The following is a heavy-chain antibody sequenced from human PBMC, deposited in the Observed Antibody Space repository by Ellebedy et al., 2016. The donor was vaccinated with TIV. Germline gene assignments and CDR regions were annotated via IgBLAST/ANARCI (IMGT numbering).Heavy chain of an antibody. CDR2: VYRGGNT. J-gene: IGHJ4*02. V-gene: IGHV3-66*01. D-gene: IGHD5-24*01. CDR1: GFTVSTSY. CDR3: ARGDGYNFFER. Sequence: GGSLRLXCAASGFTVSTSYMSWVRQIPGEGLEWVSVVYRGGNTYYADSVKGRFTISRDNSKNEVYLQMISLRVEDTALYYCARGDGYNFFERWGQGTLVTVSS.